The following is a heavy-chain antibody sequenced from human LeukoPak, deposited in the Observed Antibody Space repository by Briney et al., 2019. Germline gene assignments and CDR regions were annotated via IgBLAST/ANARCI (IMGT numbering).Heavy chain of an antibody. CDR2: IFHSGNT. Sequence: SETLSLTCTVSDYSISSGDYYWGWIRQPPGKGLEWIGSIFHSGNTYYNPSLKSRVTISVDTSKNQFSLKLSSVTAADTAVYYCARGAWYYDSSGYYYAFDIWGQGTMVTVSS. CDR3: ARGAWYYDSSGYYYAFDI. CDR1: DYSISSGDYY. D-gene: IGHD3-22*01. V-gene: IGHV4-38-2*02. J-gene: IGHJ3*02.